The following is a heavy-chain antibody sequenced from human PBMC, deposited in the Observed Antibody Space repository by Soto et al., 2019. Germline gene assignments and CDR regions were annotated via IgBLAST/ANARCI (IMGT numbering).Heavy chain of an antibody. Sequence: QVQLVQSGAEVKKPGSSVKVSCKASGGTFSSYAISWVRQAPGQGLEWMGGIIPIFGTANYAQKFQGRVTITADESTSTAYMELSSLRSEDTAVYYCARVLTVAARPYYYGMGVWGQGTTVTVSS. J-gene: IGHJ6*02. V-gene: IGHV1-69*12. CDR1: GGTFSSYA. CDR2: IIPIFGTA. CDR3: ARVLTVAARPYYYGMGV. D-gene: IGHD6-6*01.